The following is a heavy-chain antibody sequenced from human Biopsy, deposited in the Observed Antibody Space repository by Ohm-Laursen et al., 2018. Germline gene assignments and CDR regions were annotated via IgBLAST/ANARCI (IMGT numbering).Heavy chain of an antibody. CDR3: AREAIGYQLPCDD. Sequence: SVKVSCKTPTATFNSYGIIWVRQAPGQGLEWMGRIIPILRTTAYAQTFLGRVTITADSPTSTVDMELTSLTSDDTAVYFCAREAIGYQLPCDDWGQGTLVTVSS. D-gene: IGHD2-2*01. CDR2: IIPILRTT. V-gene: IGHV1-69*11. CDR1: TATFNSYG. J-gene: IGHJ4*02.